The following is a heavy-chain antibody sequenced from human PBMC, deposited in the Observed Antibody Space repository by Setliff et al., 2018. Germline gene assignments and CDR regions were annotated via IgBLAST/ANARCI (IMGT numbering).Heavy chain of an antibody. V-gene: IGHV4-59*01. Sequence: SETLSLTCIVSGDSISGYFWSWIRQPPGKGREWIGYIQKRVSTTTKYHPSLGSRISMSIDTSKNQFSLQLSSVSDGDTAVYYCARDQFSSGWY. J-gene: IGHJ2*01. CDR1: GDSISGYF. CDR3: ARDQFSSGWY. CDR2: IQKRVSTTT. D-gene: IGHD6-19*01.